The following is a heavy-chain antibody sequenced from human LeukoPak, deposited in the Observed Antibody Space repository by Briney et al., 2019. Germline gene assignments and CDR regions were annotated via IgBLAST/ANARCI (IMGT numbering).Heavy chain of an antibody. J-gene: IGHJ4*02. CDR3: ASIGLLQYFDY. CDR1: GGSISSGSYY. D-gene: IGHD3-22*01. Sequence: SETLSLTXTVSGGSISSGSYYWSWIRQPAGKGLEWIGRIYTSGSTNYNPSLKSRVTILVDTSKNQFSLKLSSVTAADTAVYYCASIGLLQYFDYWGQGTLVTVSS. V-gene: IGHV4-61*02. CDR2: IYTSGST.